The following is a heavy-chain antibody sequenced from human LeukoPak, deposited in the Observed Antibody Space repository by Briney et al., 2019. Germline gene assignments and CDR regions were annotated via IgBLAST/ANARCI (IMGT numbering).Heavy chain of an antibody. J-gene: IGHJ6*02. Sequence: GGSLRLSCAAFGFTFSSYEMNWVRQAPGKGLEWVSYISSSGTVIYYADSVKGRFTISRDNAKNSLYLQMNSLRAEDTAVYYCARGRYYYGSWYMDVWGQGTTVTVSS. CDR2: ISSSGTVI. V-gene: IGHV3-48*03. CDR1: GFTFSSYE. D-gene: IGHD3-10*01. CDR3: ARGRYYYGSWYMDV.